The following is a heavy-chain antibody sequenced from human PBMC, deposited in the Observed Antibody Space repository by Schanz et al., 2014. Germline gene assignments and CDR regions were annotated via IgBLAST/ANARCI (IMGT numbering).Heavy chain of an antibody. CDR1: GFGFDDYA. CDR2: ITRRGTT. Sequence: EVQLLESGGGVVRPGGSLRLSCAASGFGFDDYAMSWVRQAPGRGLEWVSSITRRGTTYYADSVKGRFSISRDLSSNTLYLQMNSLRADDSAIYYCARVVPGTGWPAVDVWGQGTQVTVSS. J-gene: IGHJ4*02. V-gene: IGHV3-23*01. CDR3: ARVVPGTGWPAVDV. D-gene: IGHD6-19*01.